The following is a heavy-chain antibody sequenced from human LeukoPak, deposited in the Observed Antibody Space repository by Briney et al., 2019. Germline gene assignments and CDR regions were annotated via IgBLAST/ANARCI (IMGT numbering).Heavy chain of an antibody. V-gene: IGHV3-23*01. CDR1: GFLFGSHA. Sequence: GGSLRLSCAASGFLFGSHAMNWVRQAPGKGLEWVSGISGSGGSTHYADSVKGRFTISRGNSKNTLFLQMNSLRPEDTAVYFCARDPGGYFDYWGQGTLVTVSS. J-gene: IGHJ4*02. D-gene: IGHD3-10*01. CDR2: ISGSGGST. CDR3: ARDPGGYFDY.